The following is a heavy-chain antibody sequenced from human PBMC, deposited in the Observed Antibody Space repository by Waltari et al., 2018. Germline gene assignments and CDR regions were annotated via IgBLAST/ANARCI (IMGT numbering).Heavy chain of an antibody. V-gene: IGHV3-48*03. CDR2: ISSSGSTI. J-gene: IGHJ4*02. CDR3: ARDGSGWLQSIDY. CDR1: GFPFGSYD. Sequence: EVQLVESGGGLVQPGGSRRPAGAASGFPFGSYDMNGVRRAPGKGLEWVSYISSSGSTIYYADSVKGRFTISRDNAKNSLYLQMNSLRAEDTAVYYCARDGSGWLQSIDYWGQGTLVTVSS. D-gene: IGHD3-10*01.